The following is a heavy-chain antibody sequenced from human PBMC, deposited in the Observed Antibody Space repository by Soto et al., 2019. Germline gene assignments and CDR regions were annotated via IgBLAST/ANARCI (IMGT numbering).Heavy chain of an antibody. Sequence: ASVKVSCKASGYTFTSYDINWVRQATGQGLEWMGWMNPNSGNTGYAQKFQGRVTMTRNTSISTAYMELSSLRSEDTAVYYCAREIAAAQPLNYYYYMDVWGKGTTVTVSS. V-gene: IGHV1-8*01. CDR3: AREIAAAQPLNYYYYMDV. CDR1: GYTFTSYD. J-gene: IGHJ6*03. D-gene: IGHD6-13*01. CDR2: MNPNSGNT.